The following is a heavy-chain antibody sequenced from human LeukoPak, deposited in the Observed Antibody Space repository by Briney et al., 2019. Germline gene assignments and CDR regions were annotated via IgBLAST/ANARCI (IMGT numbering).Heavy chain of an antibody. J-gene: IGHJ5*02. CDR1: GGSISSSSYY. CDR3: ARVVTARNWFDP. V-gene: IGHV4-39*01. D-gene: IGHD2-21*02. Sequence: SETLSLTCTVSGGSISSSSYYWGWIRQPPGKGLEWIGSIYYSGSTSYNPSLKSRVTISVDTSKNQFSLKLGSVTAADTAVYYCARVVTARNWFDPWGQGTLVTVSS. CDR2: IYYSGST.